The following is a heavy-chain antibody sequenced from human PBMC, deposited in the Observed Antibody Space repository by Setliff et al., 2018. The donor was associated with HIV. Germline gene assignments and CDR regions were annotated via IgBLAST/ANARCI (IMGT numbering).Heavy chain of an antibody. CDR3: LGWFI. Sequence: PGGSLRLSCAASGFSFSDAWMKWVRQAPGKGLEWVGRIKSETDGGTTDYAAPVKGRFTISRDDSKNTVYLHMNSLETEDTAVYYCLGWFIRGQGTLVTVSS. V-gene: IGHV3-15*07. D-gene: IGHD6-19*01. CDR2: IKSETDGGTT. J-gene: IGHJ4*02. CDR1: GFSFSDAW.